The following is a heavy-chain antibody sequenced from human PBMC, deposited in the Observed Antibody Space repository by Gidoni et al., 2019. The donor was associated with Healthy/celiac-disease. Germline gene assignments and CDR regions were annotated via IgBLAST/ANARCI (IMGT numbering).Heavy chain of an antibody. V-gene: IGHV3-48*03. CDR2: ISSSGSTI. J-gene: IGHJ4*02. Sequence: EVQLVESGGGLVQPGGSLRLSCAASGFTFSSYEMNWVRQAPGKGLEWFSYISSSGSTIYYADSGKGRFTISRDNAKNSLYLQMNSLRAEDTAVYYCARVSYIWGIYRWGQGTLVTVSS. D-gene: IGHD3-16*02. CDR3: ARVSYIWGIYR. CDR1: GFTFSSYE.